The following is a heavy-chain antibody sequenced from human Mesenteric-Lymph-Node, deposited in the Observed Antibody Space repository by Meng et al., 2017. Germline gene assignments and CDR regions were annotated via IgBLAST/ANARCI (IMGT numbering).Heavy chain of an antibody. D-gene: IGHD4-23*01. Sequence: SETLSLTCTVSGGSISSYYWSWIRQPPGKGLEWIGYIYYSGSTNYNPSLKSRVTISVDTSKNQFSLKLSSVTAADTAVYYCARRTTVVALDIWGQGTMVTVSS. CDR1: GGSISSYY. J-gene: IGHJ3*02. V-gene: IGHV4-59*08. CDR3: ARRTTVVALDI. CDR2: IYYSGST.